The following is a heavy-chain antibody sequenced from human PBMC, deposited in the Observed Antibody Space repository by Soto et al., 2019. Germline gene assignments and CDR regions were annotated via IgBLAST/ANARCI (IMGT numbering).Heavy chain of an antibody. CDR1: GGSFNTVVYY. CDR3: ARGPSDDTVDY. V-gene: IGHV4-30-4*01. J-gene: IGHJ4*02. Sequence: SETLSLTCTVSGGSFNTVVYYWSWIRQSPDKGLEWIGHIHNGGTTYNNPSLTSRVTISLDTSNNQFSLKLSSVSAADTAVYYCARGPSDDTVDYWGQGTLVTVSS. CDR2: IHNGGTT.